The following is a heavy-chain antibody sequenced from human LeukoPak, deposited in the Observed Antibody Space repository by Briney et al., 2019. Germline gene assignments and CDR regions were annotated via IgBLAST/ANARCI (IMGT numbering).Heavy chain of an antibody. Sequence: PGGSLRPSCAASGFTFSDYYMSWIRQAPGKGLEWVSYISSSSSYTNYADSVKGRFTISRDNAKNSLYLQMNSLRAGDTAVYYCARENDYYDSSGYYFIRWFDPWGQGTLVTVSS. CDR2: ISSSSSYT. CDR1: GFTFSDYY. V-gene: IGHV3-11*06. CDR3: ARENDYYDSSGYYFIRWFDP. J-gene: IGHJ5*02. D-gene: IGHD3-22*01.